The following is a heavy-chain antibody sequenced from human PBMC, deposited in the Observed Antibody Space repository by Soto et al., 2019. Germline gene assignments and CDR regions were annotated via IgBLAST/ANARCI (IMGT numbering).Heavy chain of an antibody. Sequence: ASVKVSCKASGGTFSSYAISWVRQAPGQGLEWMGGIIPIFGTANYAQKFQGRVTITADESTSTAYMELSSLRSEDTAVYYCAREDSSGYENWPLDYWGQGTLVTVSS. CDR3: AREDSSGYENWPLDY. CDR1: GGTFSSYA. J-gene: IGHJ4*02. V-gene: IGHV1-69*13. D-gene: IGHD3-22*01. CDR2: IIPIFGTA.